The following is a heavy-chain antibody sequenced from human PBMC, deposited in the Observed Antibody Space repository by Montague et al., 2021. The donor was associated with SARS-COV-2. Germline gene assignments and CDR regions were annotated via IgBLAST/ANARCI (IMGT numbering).Heavy chain of an antibody. CDR3: ARKIIANAFDV. D-gene: IGHD2/OR15-2a*01. CDR1: SVSISSGDYS. Sequence: TRSLTCTVSSVSISSGDYSWNWIRQSPGKGLEWIGFIYESGSTLYNPSLKSRITISVDRSKNQFSLRLNSVTAADTAVYYCARKIIANAFDVWGHGTTVTVSS. J-gene: IGHJ3*01. V-gene: IGHV4-30-2*06. CDR2: IYESGST.